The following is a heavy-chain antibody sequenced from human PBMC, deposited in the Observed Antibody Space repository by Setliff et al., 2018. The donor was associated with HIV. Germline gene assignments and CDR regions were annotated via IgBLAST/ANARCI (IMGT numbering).Heavy chain of an antibody. Sequence: PGGSLRLSCAPSGFTFSNFGMNWVRQAPGKGLEWVAVIWFDGSNKYYADSVKGRFTISRDNSKNTLYLQMNSLRAEDTAVYYCARDWGEHYDSSGFSSWGQGTLVTVSS. CDR2: IWFDGSNK. D-gene: IGHD3-22*01. CDR1: GFTFSNFG. V-gene: IGHV3-33*01. CDR3: ARDWGEHYDSSGFSS. J-gene: IGHJ5*02.